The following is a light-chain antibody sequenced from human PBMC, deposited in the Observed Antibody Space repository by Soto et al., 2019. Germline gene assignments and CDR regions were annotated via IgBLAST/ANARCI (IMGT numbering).Light chain of an antibody. J-gene: IGLJ1*01. CDR3: QVWDSSSGV. Sequence: SYELTQPPSVSVAPGKTARITCGGNNIGSKSVHWYQQKPGQAPVLVIYYDSDRPSGIPERFSGSNSGNPATLTISRVEAGDEADYYCQVWDSSSGVFGTGTKLTVL. CDR2: YDS. V-gene: IGLV3-21*04. CDR1: NIGSKS.